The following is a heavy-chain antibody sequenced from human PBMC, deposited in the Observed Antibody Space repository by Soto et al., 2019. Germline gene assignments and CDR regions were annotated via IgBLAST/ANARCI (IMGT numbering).Heavy chain of an antibody. D-gene: IGHD1-1*01. CDR1: GFTFSSYW. J-gene: IGHJ4*02. CDR3: AREEMLKWNLGLFDY. CDR2: IKQDGSEK. V-gene: IGHV3-7*03. Sequence: GSPRLSCAASGFTFSSYWMSWVRQAPGKGLEWVANIKQDGSEKYYVDSVKGRFTISRDNAKNSLYLQMNSLRAEDTAVYYCAREEMLKWNLGLFDYWGQRTLVTVSS.